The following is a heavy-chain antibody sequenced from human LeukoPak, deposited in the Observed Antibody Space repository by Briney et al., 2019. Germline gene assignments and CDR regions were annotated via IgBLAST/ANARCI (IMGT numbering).Heavy chain of an antibody. J-gene: IGHJ4*02. CDR1: GYTFTCNY. CDR3: ARVDYCSKGVCVNFDY. Sequence: ASVKVSCKAAGYTFTCNYMHWVRQAPGQGLEWMGWINPNSGGTKYAQKFHDKVTMTRDTSISTAYMELSRLRSDDTAVYFCARVDYCSKGVCVNFDYWGQGTLVTVSS. V-gene: IGHV1-2*02. D-gene: IGHD2-8*01. CDR2: INPNSGGT.